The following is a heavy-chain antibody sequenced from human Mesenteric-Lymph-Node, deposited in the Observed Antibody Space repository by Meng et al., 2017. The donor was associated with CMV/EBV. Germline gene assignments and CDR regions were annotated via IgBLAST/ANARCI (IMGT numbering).Heavy chain of an antibody. D-gene: IGHD3-10*01. V-gene: IGHV4-61*01. CDR1: GGSVSSGSYY. Sequence: CTVSGGSVSSGSYYWSWIRQPPGKGLEWIGYIYYSGSTNYNPSLKSRVTISVDTSKNQFSLKLSSVTAADTAVYYCARVLVRGVVDVWGQGTTVTVSS. CDR3: ARVLVRGVVDV. CDR2: IYYSGST. J-gene: IGHJ6*02.